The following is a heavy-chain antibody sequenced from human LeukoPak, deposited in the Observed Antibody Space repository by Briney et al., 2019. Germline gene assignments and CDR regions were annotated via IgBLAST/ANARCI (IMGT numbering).Heavy chain of an antibody. J-gene: IGHJ4*02. D-gene: IGHD6-19*01. V-gene: IGHV3-13*01. CDR2: IGTAGDT. Sequence: GGSLRLSCAASGFTFSSYDMHWVRQATGKGLEWVSAIGTAGDTYYPGSVKGRFTISRENAKNSLHLQMNSLRAGDTAVYYCARLMREGIAVAGRPFDYWGQGTLVTVSS. CDR1: GFTFSSYD. CDR3: ARLMREGIAVAGRPFDY.